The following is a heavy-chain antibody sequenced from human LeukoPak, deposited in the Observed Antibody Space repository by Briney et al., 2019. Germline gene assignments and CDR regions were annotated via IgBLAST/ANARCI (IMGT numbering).Heavy chain of an antibody. CDR3: ARSAGDFWSGYYTWSFDY. CDR1: GYTFTSYY. CDR2: INPSGGST. Sequence: ASVKVSCKASGYTFTSYYMHWVRQAPGQGLEWMGIINPSGGSTSYAQKFQGRVTMTRDTSISTAYMELSRLRSDDTAVYYCARSAGDFWSGYYTWSFDYWGQGTLVTVSS. D-gene: IGHD3-3*01. J-gene: IGHJ4*02. V-gene: IGHV1-46*01.